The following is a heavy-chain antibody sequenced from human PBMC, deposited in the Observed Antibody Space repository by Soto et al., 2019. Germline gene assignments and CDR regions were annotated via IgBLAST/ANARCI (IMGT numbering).Heavy chain of an antibody. Sequence: PSETLSLTCAVSGDSISNGGYSWNWIRQPPGKGLEWIGYIYHSGGTDYNPSLKSRVTITVDSSNNQFSLKLSSVTAADTAVYYCARDSRSGYYLEFWGQGTLVTVPS. J-gene: IGHJ4*02. CDR2: IYHSGGT. CDR1: GDSISNGGYS. D-gene: IGHD3-22*01. CDR3: ARDSRSGYYLEF. V-gene: IGHV4-30-2*01.